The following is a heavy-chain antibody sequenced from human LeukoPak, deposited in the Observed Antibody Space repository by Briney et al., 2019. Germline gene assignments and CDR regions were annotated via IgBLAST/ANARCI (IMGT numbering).Heavy chain of an antibody. J-gene: IGHJ4*02. Sequence: PGGSLRLSCAASGFTFSSYGMHWVRQAPAKGLERVPFIRYDGSNKYYADSVKGRFTISRDNSKNTLYLQMNSLRAEDTAVYYCAKENRYRRFLEWIYWGQGTLVTVSS. V-gene: IGHV3-30*02. D-gene: IGHD3-3*01. CDR2: IRYDGSNK. CDR3: AKENRYRRFLEWIY. CDR1: GFTFSSYG.